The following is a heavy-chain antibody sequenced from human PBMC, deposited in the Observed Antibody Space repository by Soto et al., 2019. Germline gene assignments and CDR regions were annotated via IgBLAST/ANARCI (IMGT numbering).Heavy chain of an antibody. CDR3: ARQPTTGDTDLWFDP. CDR1: GGSISTSRSY. V-gene: IGHV4-39*01. D-gene: IGHD2-21*01. J-gene: IGHJ5*02. Sequence: SETLSLTCSVSGGSISTSRSYWAWIRQPPGKGLEWPANIFYSGSTFYNPSLASRVSVSVDTSKNEFSLKLRSVTAADTAVYYCARQPTTGDTDLWFDPWGQGTLVTVSS. CDR2: IFYSGST.